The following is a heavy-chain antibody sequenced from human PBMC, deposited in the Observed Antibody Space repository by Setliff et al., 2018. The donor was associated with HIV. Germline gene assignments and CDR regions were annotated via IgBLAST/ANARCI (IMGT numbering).Heavy chain of an antibody. D-gene: IGHD2-21*01. J-gene: IGHJ4*02. CDR2: LSSKGQA. V-gene: IGHV4-39*07. CDR1: GGSISRSTHH. CDR3: AAQDLDLVKYYYMDY. Sequence: ETLSLTCTVSGGSISRSTHHWAWIRQPPGKGLEWIGALSSKGQAYYNPSLKSRVAISIDSSKNLFSLRLDSLTAADAAVYYCAAQDLDLVKYYYMDYWGPGALVTVSS.